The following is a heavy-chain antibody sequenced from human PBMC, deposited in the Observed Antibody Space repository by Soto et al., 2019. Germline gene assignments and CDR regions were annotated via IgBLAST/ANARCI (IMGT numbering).Heavy chain of an antibody. V-gene: IGHV1-69*01. D-gene: IGHD1-1*01. CDR1: GGTFSSYA. CDR3: AQHHGNPDYYYYGMDV. Sequence: QVQLVQSGAEVKKPGSSVKVSCKASGGTFSSYAISWVRQAPGQGLEWMGGIIPIFGTANYAQKFQGRVTITADETTSTAYMELSSLRSEDTAVYYCAQHHGNPDYYYYGMDVWGQGTTVTVSS. J-gene: IGHJ6*02. CDR2: IIPIFGTA.